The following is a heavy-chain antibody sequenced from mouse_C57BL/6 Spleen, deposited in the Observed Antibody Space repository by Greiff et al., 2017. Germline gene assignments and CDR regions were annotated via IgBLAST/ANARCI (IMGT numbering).Heavy chain of an antibody. J-gene: IGHJ4*01. Sequence: LVESGAELLRPGASVKLSCKASGYTFTDYYINWVKHRPGPGLGRIARVYPGSGNTYYNEKFKGKATLTAEKSSSTAYMQLSSLTSEDSAVYVCARSIYYYGRDAMDYWGQGTSVTVSS. CDR1: GYTFTDYY. D-gene: IGHD1-1*01. CDR3: ARSIYYYGRDAMDY. V-gene: IGHV1-76*01. CDR2: VYPGSGNT.